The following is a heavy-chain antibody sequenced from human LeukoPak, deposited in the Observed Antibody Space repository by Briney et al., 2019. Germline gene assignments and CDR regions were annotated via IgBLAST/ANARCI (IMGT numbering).Heavy chain of an antibody. CDR3: ARDGRGYSYGYGDAFDI. V-gene: IGHV4-4*07. J-gene: IGHJ3*02. CDR1: GGSISSYY. Sequence: SETLSLTCTVSGGSISSYYWSWIRQPAGKGLEWIGRIYTSGSTNYNPSLKSRVTMSVDTSKNQFSLKLSSVTAADTAVYYCARDGRGYSYGYGDAFDIWGQGTMVTVSS. D-gene: IGHD5-18*01. CDR2: IYTSGST.